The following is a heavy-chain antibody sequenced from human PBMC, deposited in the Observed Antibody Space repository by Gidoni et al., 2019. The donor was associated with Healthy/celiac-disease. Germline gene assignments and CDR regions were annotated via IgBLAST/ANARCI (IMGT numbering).Heavy chain of an antibody. D-gene: IGHD1-26*01. J-gene: IGHJ4*02. Sequence: EVQLVESGGGLVKPGGSLRLSCAAPGFTFSHAWMSWVRQAPGKGLEWVGRIKSKTDGGTTDYAAPVKGRFTISRDDSKNTLYLQMNSLKTEDTAVYYCTTRRGGGSYYFPYWGQGTLVTVSS. CDR3: TTRRGGGSYYFPY. V-gene: IGHV3-15*01. CDR1: GFTFSHAW. CDR2: IKSKTDGGTT.